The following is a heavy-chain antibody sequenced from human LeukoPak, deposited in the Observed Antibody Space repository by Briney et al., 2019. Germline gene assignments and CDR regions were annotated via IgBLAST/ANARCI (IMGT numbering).Heavy chain of an antibody. Sequence: PSETLSLTYTVSGGSISSYYWSWIRQPAGKGLEWIGNIYDSGSTYYNASLQSRVTISIDTSKNQFSLRLSSVTAADTAMCYCAKSGGYGLIDYWGQGTLVTVSS. V-gene: IGHV4-59*04. J-gene: IGHJ4*02. CDR3: AKSGGYGLIDY. CDR1: GGSISSYY. D-gene: IGHD1-26*01. CDR2: IYDSGST.